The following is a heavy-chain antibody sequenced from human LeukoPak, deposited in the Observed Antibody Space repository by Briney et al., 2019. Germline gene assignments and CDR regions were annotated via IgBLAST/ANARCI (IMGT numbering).Heavy chain of an antibody. CDR3: ARSPYYYDSSGYELLASWFDP. Sequence: PGGSLRLSCAASGFTFSSYEMNWVRQAPGKGLEWVSYITKSGSTIYYADSVKGRFTISRDNAKNSLYLQMNSLRVEDTAVYYCARSPYYYDSSGYELLASWFDPWGQGTLVTVSS. J-gene: IGHJ5*02. CDR2: ITKSGSTI. D-gene: IGHD3-22*01. V-gene: IGHV3-48*03. CDR1: GFTFSSYE.